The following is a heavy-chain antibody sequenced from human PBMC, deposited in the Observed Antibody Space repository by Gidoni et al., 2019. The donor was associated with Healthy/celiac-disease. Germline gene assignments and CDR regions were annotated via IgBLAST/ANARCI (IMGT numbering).Heavy chain of an antibody. J-gene: IGHJ4*02. CDR3: ARVTVAGFDY. CDR2: ISSSSSYI. Sequence: EVQLVESGGGLVKPGGSLRLSCSASGFTFSSYSMNWVRQAPGKGLGWVSSISSSSSYIYYADSVKGRFTISRDNAKNSLYLQMNSLRAEDTAVYYCARVTVAGFDYWGQGTLVTVSS. V-gene: IGHV3-21*01. D-gene: IGHD6-19*01. CDR1: GFTFSSYS.